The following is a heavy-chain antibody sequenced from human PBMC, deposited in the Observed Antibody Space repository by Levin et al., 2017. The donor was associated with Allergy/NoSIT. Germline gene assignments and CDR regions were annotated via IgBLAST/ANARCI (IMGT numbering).Heavy chain of an antibody. CDR2: IYSGGST. D-gene: IGHD2-15*01. CDR3: ARNNRGYCSSGNCPFDY. V-gene: IGHV3-53*01. J-gene: IGHJ4*02. Sequence: GESLKISCAASGFTVINNYMSWVRQAPGKGLEWVSIIYSGGSTYYADSVKGRFTISRDNSKNTLYLHMNSLRAEDTAVYYCARNNRGYCSSGNCPFDYWGQGTLVTVSS. CDR1: GFTVINNY.